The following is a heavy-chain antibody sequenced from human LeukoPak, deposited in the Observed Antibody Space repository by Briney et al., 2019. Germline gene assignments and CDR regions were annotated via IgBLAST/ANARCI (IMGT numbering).Heavy chain of an antibody. CDR3: AARGYRTYYYYYYMDV. CDR2: IIPIFGTA. CDR1: GGTFSSYA. Sequence: GASVKVSCKASGGTFSSYAISWVRQAPGQGLEWMGGIIPIFGTANYAQKFQGRVTITADKSTSTAYMELSSLRSEDTAVYYCAARGYRTYYYYYYMDVWGKGTTVTVSS. J-gene: IGHJ6*03. D-gene: IGHD5-18*01. V-gene: IGHV1-69*06.